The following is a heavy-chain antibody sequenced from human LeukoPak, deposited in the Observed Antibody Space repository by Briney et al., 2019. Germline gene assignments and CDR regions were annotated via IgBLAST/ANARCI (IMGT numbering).Heavy chain of an antibody. V-gene: IGHV3-48*01. J-gene: IGHJ4*02. CDR2: ISSSSSTI. CDR3: ARAAGITMIVH. Sequence: GGSLRLSCAASGFTFSSHSMNWVRQAPGKGLEWVSYISSSSSTIFYADSVKGRFTISRDNAKNSLYLQMNSLRAEDTAVYYCARAAGITMIVHWGQGTLVTVSS. CDR1: GFTFSSHS. D-gene: IGHD3-22*01.